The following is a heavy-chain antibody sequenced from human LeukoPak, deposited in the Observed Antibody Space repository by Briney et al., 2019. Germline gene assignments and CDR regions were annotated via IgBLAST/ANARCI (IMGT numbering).Heavy chain of an antibody. CDR3: ARDPGIAAAGTWSY. D-gene: IGHD6-13*01. Sequence: ASVKVSCKASGYTLTSYGISWVRQAPGQGLEWMGWIGAYNGNTNYAQKLQGRVTMTTDTSTSTACMELRSLRSDDTAVYYYARDPGIAAAGTWSYWGQGTLVTVSS. J-gene: IGHJ4*02. CDR2: IGAYNGNT. CDR1: GYTLTSYG. V-gene: IGHV1-18*04.